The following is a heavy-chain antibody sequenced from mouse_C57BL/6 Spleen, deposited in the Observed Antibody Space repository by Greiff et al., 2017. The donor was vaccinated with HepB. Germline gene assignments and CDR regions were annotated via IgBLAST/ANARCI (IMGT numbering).Heavy chain of an antibody. CDR1: GYTFTSYW. CDR3: ARSEGTTVVVDY. CDR2: IHPNSGST. Sequence: VQLQRSGAELVKPGASVKLSCKASGYTFTSYWMHWVKQRPGQGLEWIGMIHPNSGSTNYNEKVKSKATLTVDKSSSTAYMQLSSLTSEDSAVYYCARSEGTTVVVDYWGQGTTLTVSS. D-gene: IGHD1-1*01. J-gene: IGHJ2*01. V-gene: IGHV1-64*01.